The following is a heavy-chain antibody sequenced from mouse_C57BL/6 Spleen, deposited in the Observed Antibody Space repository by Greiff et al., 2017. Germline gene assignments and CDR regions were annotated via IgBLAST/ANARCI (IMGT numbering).Heavy chain of an antibody. CDR3: ARTEELYGNEFAY. V-gene: IGHV5-17*01. CDR1: GFTFSAYG. D-gene: IGHD2-1*01. Sequence: VQGVESGGGLVKPGGSLKLSCAASGFTFSAYGMHWVRQAPEKGLEWVAYISSGSSTISYADTVKGRFTISRDNAKNTLFLQMTSLRSEDTAMYYCARTEELYGNEFAYWGQGTLVTVSA. J-gene: IGHJ3*01. CDR2: ISSGSSTI.